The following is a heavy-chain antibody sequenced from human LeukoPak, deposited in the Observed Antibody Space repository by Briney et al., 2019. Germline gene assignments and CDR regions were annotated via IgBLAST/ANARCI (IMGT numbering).Heavy chain of an antibody. CDR1: GSSLTELS. J-gene: IGHJ4*02. Sequence: ASVKVSCTVSGSSLTELSLHWVRQAPGKGLEWMGGFDVIDAKTFYAQKFQGRVTMTEDSSTDTAYMELSSLRSDDTAFYYCAAGRPYSLLDYWGQGTLPTVSS. CDR3: AAGRPYSLLDY. D-gene: IGHD5-18*01. V-gene: IGHV1-24*01. CDR2: FDVIDAKT.